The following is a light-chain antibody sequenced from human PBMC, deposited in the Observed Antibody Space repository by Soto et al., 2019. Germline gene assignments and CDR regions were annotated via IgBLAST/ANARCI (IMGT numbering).Light chain of an antibody. V-gene: IGKV3-15*01. CDR2: GAS. CDR3: PQYNNWPLT. Sequence: EIVMTQSPATLSVSPGERATLSCRASQSVSSNLAWYQQKPGQALRLLIYGASTRATGIPARFSGSGSGTEFTLTISSLQSEDFAVYYCPQYNNWPLTLGGGTKVDIK. CDR1: QSVSSN. J-gene: IGKJ4*01.